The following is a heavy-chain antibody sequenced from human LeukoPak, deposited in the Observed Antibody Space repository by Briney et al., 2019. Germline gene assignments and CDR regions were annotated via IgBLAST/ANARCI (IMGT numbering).Heavy chain of an antibody. CDR3: AREDSSSWFEVRDYYGMDV. V-gene: IGHV3-21*01. CDR1: GFTFSSYS. Sequence: GGSLRLSCAASGFTFSSYSMNWARQAPGKGLEWVSSISSSSSYIYYADSVKGRFTISRDNAKNSLYLQMNSLRAEDTAVYYCAREDSSSWFEVRDYYGMDVWGQGTTVTVSS. J-gene: IGHJ6*02. CDR2: ISSSSSYI. D-gene: IGHD6-13*01.